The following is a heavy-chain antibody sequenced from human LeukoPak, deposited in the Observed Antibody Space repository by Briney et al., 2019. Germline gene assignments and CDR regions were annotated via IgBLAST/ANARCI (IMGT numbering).Heavy chain of an antibody. CDR1: GGSISSY. CDR3: ARRNSSGRGLDY. J-gene: IGHJ4*02. V-gene: IGHV4-59*08. D-gene: IGHD6-25*01. CDR2: IYHSGST. Sequence: SETLSLTCSVSGGSISSYWSWLRQPPGKGLEWIGYIYHSGSTNYNPSLKSRVTISVDTSKNQFSLKLTSVTAADTAIYYCARRNSSGRGLDYWGQGTLVTVSS.